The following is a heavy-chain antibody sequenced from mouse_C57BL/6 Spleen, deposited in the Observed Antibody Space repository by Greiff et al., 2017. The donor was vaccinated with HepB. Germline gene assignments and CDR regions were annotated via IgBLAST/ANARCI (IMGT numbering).Heavy chain of an antibody. V-gene: IGHV1-59*01. CDR3: ATYYSSYYAMDY. Sequence: QVQLQQPGAELVRPGTSVKLSCKASGYTFTSYWMHWVKQRPGQGLEWIGVIDPSDSYTNYNQKFKGKATLTVDTSSSTAYMQLSSLTSEDSAVYYCATYYSSYYAMDYWGQGTSVTVSS. CDR2: IDPSDSYT. D-gene: IGHD2-5*01. J-gene: IGHJ4*01. CDR1: GYTFTSYW.